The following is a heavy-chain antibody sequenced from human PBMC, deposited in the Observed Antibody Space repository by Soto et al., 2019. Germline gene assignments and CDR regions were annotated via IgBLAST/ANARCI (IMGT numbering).Heavy chain of an antibody. J-gene: IGHJ6*02. D-gene: IGHD2-2*01. CDR2: ISYDGSNK. CDR3: ARDYIVVVPAAIYYYYGMDV. V-gene: IGHV3-30-3*01. Sequence: PGGSLRLSCAASGFTFSGYAMHWVRQAPGKGLEWVAVISYDGSNKYYADSVKGRFTISRDNSKNTLYLQMNSLRAEDTAVYYCARDYIVVVPAAIYYYYGMDVWGQGTTVTVSS. CDR1: GFTFSGYA.